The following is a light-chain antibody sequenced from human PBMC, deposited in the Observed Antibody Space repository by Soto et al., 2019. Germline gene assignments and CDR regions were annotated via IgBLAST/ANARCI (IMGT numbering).Light chain of an antibody. CDR3: LQDHNYPWT. Sequence: AIQMTQSPSSLSASVGDRVTITCRASQGIRNDLAWYQQKPGKAPKVLIYAASNLQSGVPSRFSGSGSGTDFTLTISSLQPEDFATYYCLQDHNYPWTFGQGTKVDI. J-gene: IGKJ1*01. CDR2: AAS. CDR1: QGIRND. V-gene: IGKV1-6*01.